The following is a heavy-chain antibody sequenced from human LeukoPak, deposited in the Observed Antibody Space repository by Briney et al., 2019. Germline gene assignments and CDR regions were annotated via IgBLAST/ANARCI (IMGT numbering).Heavy chain of an antibody. Sequence: LWGSLRLSCAASGFTFSSYGMHWVRQAPGKGLEWVAFIRYDGSNKYYADSVKGRFTISRDNSKNTLYLQMNSLRAEDTAVYYCASRRNYDSSGSPHDWGQGTLVTVSS. J-gene: IGHJ4*02. CDR2: IRYDGSNK. CDR3: ASRRNYDSSGSPHD. CDR1: GFTFSSYG. V-gene: IGHV3-30*02. D-gene: IGHD3-22*01.